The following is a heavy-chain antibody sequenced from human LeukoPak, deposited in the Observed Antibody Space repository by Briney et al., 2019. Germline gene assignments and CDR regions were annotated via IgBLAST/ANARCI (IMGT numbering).Heavy chain of an antibody. CDR1: GFTFDDYA. CDR2: ISWNSGSI. J-gene: IGHJ4*02. Sequence: GGSLRLSCAASGFTFDDYAMHWVRQAPGKGLEWVSGISWNSGSIGYADSVKGRFTISRDNAKNSLYLQMNSLRAEDTAVYYCARRVQSSGWYTYYFEYWGQGTPVTVSS. D-gene: IGHD6-19*01. V-gene: IGHV3-9*01. CDR3: ARRVQSSGWYTYYFEY.